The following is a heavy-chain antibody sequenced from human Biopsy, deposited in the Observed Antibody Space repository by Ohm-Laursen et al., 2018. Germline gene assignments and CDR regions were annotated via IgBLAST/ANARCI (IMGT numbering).Heavy chain of an antibody. V-gene: IGHV1-46*01. CDR1: GYTFADYY. CDR3: VLASFDY. Sequence: ASVKVSCKASGYTFADYYVQWVRQAPGQGLEWMGIINPGGNSTAYTQNFQGRVTMTWDTSTTTVYMELSSLRSEDTAVYYCVLASFDYWGQGTLVTVSS. CDR2: INPGGNST. J-gene: IGHJ4*02.